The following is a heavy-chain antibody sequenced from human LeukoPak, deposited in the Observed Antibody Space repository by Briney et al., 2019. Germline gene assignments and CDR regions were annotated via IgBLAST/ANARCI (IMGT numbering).Heavy chain of an antibody. V-gene: IGHV3-49*03. J-gene: IGHJ6*03. CDR1: GFTFGDYA. CDR2: IRSKAYGGTT. Sequence: PGGSLRLSCTASGFTFGDYAMSWFRQAPGKGLEWLGFIRSKAYGGTTEYAASVKGRFTISRDDSKSIAYLQMNSLKTEDTAVYYCTRDDVVVVAATPRRYYYYYMDVWGKGTTVTVSS. CDR3: TRDDVVVVAATPRRYYYYYMDV. D-gene: IGHD2-15*01.